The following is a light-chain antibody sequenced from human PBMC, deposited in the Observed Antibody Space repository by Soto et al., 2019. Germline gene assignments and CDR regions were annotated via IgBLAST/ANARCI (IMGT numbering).Light chain of an antibody. CDR2: EVS. CDR3: SSYTSSSTRDV. CDR1: SSDVGGYNY. Sequence: QSVLTQPASVSGSPGQSITISCTGNSSDVGGYNYVSWYQQNPGKAPKLMIYEVSNRPSGVSNRFSGSKSGNTASLTISGLQAEDEADYYCSSYTSSSTRDVFGTGTKLTVL. J-gene: IGLJ1*01. V-gene: IGLV2-14*01.